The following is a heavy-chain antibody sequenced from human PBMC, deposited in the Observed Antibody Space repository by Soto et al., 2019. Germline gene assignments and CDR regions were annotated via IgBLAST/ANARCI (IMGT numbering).Heavy chain of an antibody. V-gene: IGHV1-46*01. CDR2: INPSGGST. J-gene: IGHJ4*02. D-gene: IGHD2-15*01. CDR1: GYTFTSYG. CDR3: LIGYCNGGSCYANYFDY. Sequence: ASVKVSCKASGYTFTSYGISRVRQAPGQGLEWMGIINPSGGSTSYAQKFQGRVTMTRDTSTSTVYMELSSLRSEDTAVYYCLIGYCNGGSCYANYFDYWGQGTLVTVSS.